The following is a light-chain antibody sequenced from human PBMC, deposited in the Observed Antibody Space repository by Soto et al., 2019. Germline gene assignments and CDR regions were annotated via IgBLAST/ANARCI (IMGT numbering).Light chain of an antibody. CDR1: QSVPSN. CDR2: GAS. J-gene: IGKJ4*01. CDR3: LNHNSAPLT. Sequence: EIVLTQSPATLSLSPGERSTLSCRASQSVPSNLAWYQQKPGQAPRILIYGASTRETGIPARFSSSGSVPDCTLTISSLQPDDIETYDCLNHNSAPLTFCGGTKV. V-gene: IGKV3-15*01.